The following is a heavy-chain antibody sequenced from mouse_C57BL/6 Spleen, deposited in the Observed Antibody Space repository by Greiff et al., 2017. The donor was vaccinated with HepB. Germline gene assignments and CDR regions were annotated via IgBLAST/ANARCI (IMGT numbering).Heavy chain of an antibody. Sequence: QVQLQQPGAELVRPGSSVKLSCKASGYTFTSYWMHWVKQRPIQGLEWIGNIDPSDSETHYNQKFKDKATLTVDKSSSTAYMQLSSLTSEDSAVYYCAREGDGPTGYFDYWGQGTTLTVSS. CDR1: GYTFTSYW. CDR3: AREGDGPTGYFDY. CDR2: IDPSDSET. J-gene: IGHJ2*01. V-gene: IGHV1-52*01. D-gene: IGHD2-3*01.